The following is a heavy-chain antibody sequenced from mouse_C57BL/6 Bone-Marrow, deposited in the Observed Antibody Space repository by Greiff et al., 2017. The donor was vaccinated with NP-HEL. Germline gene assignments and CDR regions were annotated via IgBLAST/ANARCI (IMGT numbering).Heavy chain of an antibody. J-gene: IGHJ3*01. V-gene: IGHV14-4*01. Sequence: VQLQQSGAELVRPGASVKLSCTASGFNIKDDYMHWVKQRPEQGLEWLGWIDPENGDTEYASQFQGTATISADTSSNTAYLQLSSLTSADTAVYYCTTCSSWFAYWGQGTLVTVSA. D-gene: IGHD1-1*01. CDR2: IDPENGDT. CDR1: GFNIKDDY. CDR3: TTCSSWFAY.